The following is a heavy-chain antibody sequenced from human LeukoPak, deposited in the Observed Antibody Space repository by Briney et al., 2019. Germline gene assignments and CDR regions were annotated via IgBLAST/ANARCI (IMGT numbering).Heavy chain of an antibody. CDR2: IFASGGST. CDR3: AKDMTTMSY. D-gene: IGHD4-17*01. V-gene: IGHV3-23*01. J-gene: IGHJ4*02. CDR1: GFTFSSYA. Sequence: GGSLRLSCAASGFTFSSYAMSWVRQAPGKGLEWVSAIFASGGSTYYADSVKGRFTISRDNSMNTLYLQMSSLRAEDTAVYYCAKDMTTMSYWGQGALVTVSS.